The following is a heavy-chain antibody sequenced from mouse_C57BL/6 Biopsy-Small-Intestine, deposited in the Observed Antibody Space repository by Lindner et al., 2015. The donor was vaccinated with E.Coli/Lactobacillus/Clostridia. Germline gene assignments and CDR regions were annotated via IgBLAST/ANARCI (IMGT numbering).Heavy chain of an antibody. CDR1: GYTFTDYN. CDR2: INPNNGGT. D-gene: IGHD2-3*01. CDR3: ARRGDDYYSYAMDY. Sequence: VQLQESGPELVKPGASVKIPCKASGYTFTDYNMDWVKQSHGKSLEWIGDINPNNGGTIYNQKFKGKATLTVDKSSSTAYMELRSLTSEDTAVYYCARRGDDYYSYAMDYWGQGTSVTVSS. V-gene: IGHV1-18*01. J-gene: IGHJ4*01.